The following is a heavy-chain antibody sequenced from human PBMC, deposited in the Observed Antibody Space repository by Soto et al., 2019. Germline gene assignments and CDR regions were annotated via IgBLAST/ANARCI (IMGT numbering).Heavy chain of an antibody. D-gene: IGHD2-15*01. CDR1: GFTFSSYA. CDR2: ISGSGGST. V-gene: IGHV3-23*01. CDR3: AKVAYCSGGSCYLLSYFDY. J-gene: IGHJ4*02. Sequence: GGSLRLSCAASGFTFSSYAMSWVRQAPGKGLEWVSAISGSGGSTYYADSVKGRFTISRDNSKNKLYLQMNSLRAEDTAVYYCAKVAYCSGGSCYLLSYFDYWGQGTLVTVSS.